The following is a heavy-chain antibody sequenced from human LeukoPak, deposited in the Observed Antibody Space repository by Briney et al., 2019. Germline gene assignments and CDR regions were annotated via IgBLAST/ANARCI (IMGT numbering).Heavy chain of an antibody. CDR1: GFIFSSYW. V-gene: IGHV3-7*03. CDR2: IKYDGSEK. D-gene: IGHD1-1*01. Sequence: PGGSLRLSCTASGFIFSSYWMSWVRQAPGKGLEWVANIKYDGSEKYYVDSVKGRFTISRDNAKNSLFLQVNSLRAEDTAVYYCAREPPRERWFDTWGQGSLVTVYS. CDR3: AREPPRERWFDT. J-gene: IGHJ5*02.